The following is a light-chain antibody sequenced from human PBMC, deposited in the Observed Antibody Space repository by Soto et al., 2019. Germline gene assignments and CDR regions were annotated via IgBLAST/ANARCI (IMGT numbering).Light chain of an antibody. V-gene: IGLV1-40*01. CDR3: QSYDSSLSGYV. CDR2: GNS. Sequence: VLTRPPSVSGAPGQRVTISYTESSSNIGAGYDVHWYQQLPGTAPKLLIYGNSNRPSGVPDRFSGSKSGTSASLAITGLQAEDEADYYCQSYDSSLSGYVFGTGTKVTVL. CDR1: SSNIGAGYD. J-gene: IGLJ1*01.